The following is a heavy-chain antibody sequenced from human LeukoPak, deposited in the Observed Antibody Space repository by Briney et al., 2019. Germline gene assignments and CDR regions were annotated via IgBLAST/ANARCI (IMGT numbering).Heavy chain of an antibody. D-gene: IGHD1-26*01. Sequence: RTSETLSLTCAVYGGSFSGYYWSWIRQPPGKGLEWIGEINHSGSTNYNPSLKSRVTISVDTSKNQFSLKLSSVTAADTAVYYCARVLGWFDPWGQGTLVTVSS. J-gene: IGHJ5*02. V-gene: IGHV4-34*01. CDR3: ARVLGWFDP. CDR2: INHSGST. CDR1: GGSFSGYY.